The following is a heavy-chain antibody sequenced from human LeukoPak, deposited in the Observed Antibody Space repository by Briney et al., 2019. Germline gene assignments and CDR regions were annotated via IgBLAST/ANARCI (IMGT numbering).Heavy chain of an antibody. D-gene: IGHD3-22*01. CDR1: GFTFSSYA. V-gene: IGHV3-23*01. CDR3: AKDAYYYDSSGSTY. CDR2: ISGSGGST. J-gene: IGHJ4*02. Sequence: GGSLRLSCAASGFTFSSYAMSWVRQAPGKGLEWVSAISGSGGSTCYADSVKGRFTISRDNSKNTLYLQMNSLRAEDTAVYYCAKDAYYYDSSGSTYWGQGTLVTVSS.